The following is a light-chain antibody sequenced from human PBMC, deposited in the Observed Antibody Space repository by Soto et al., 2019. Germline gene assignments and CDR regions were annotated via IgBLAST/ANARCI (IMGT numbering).Light chain of an antibody. Sequence: EIVLTQSPATLSLSPGERATLSCRTSQSISTYLAWYQQRPGQAPRLLIYDASNRATGISARFTGSGSGTDFTLTISSLEPEDFAVYYCHQRSNWITFGQGTRLEIK. CDR3: HQRSNWIT. V-gene: IGKV3-11*01. J-gene: IGKJ5*01. CDR2: DAS. CDR1: QSISTY.